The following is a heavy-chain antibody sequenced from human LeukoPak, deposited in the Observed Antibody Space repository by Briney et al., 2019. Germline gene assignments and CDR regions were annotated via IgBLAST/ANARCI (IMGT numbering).Heavy chain of an antibody. CDR2: IYYSGST. J-gene: IGHJ6*04. CDR3: AKEVFHGSGTTIYYHGMDV. D-gene: IGHD3-10*01. Sequence: PSQTLSLTCTVSGGSISSGGYYWNWIRQHPGKGLEWIGYIYYSGSTYYNPSLKNRVTISVDTSKNQFSLKLSSVTAADTALYYCAKEVFHGSGTTIYYHGMDVWGKGTTVTVSS. CDR1: GGSISSGGYY. V-gene: IGHV4-31*03.